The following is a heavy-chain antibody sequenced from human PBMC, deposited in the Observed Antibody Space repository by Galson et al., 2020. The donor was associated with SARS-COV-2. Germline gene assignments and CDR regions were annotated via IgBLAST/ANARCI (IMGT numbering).Heavy chain of an antibody. CDR3: ARLVVVAATRGLYYFDY. CDR2: IYPGDSDT. D-gene: IGHD2-15*01. Sequence: KIGESLQISCKGSGYSFTSYWIGWVRQMPGKGLEWMGIIYPGDSDTRYSPSFQGQVTISADKSISTAYLQWSSLKASDTAMYYCARLVVVAATRGLYYFDYWGQGTLVTVSS. J-gene: IGHJ4*02. V-gene: IGHV5-51*01. CDR1: GYSFTSYW.